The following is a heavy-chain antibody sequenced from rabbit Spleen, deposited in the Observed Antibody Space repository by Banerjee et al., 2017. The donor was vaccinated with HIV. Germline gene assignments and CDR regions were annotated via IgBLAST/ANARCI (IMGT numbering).Heavy chain of an antibody. CDR2: IYAGGSGTS. D-gene: IGHD1-1*01. CDR1: GFSFSSSYW. CDR3: ARNYVNAFDP. Sequence: QEQLVESGGGLVQPEGSLKLSCTASGFSFSSSYWLCWVRQAPGKGLEWIACIYAGGSGTSYYASWAKGRFISSKTSSTTVTLQMTSLTAADTATYFCARNYVNAFDPWGPGTLVTVS. V-gene: IGHV1S45*01. J-gene: IGHJ2*01.